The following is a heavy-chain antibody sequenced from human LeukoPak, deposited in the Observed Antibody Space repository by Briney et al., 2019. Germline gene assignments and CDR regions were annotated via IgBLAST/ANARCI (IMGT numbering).Heavy chain of an antibody. CDR2: ISYDGSSK. Sequence: PGRSLKLSCAASGFTFSTYGMHWVRQAPGKGLEWVAVISYDGSSKYYADSVKGRSTISRDNSKNTLYLQMNSLRVEDTAVYYCARGSSVAAPLDYWGQGTLVTVSS. V-gene: IGHV3-30*03. CDR1: GFTFSTYG. CDR3: ARGSSVAAPLDY. J-gene: IGHJ4*02. D-gene: IGHD6-6*01.